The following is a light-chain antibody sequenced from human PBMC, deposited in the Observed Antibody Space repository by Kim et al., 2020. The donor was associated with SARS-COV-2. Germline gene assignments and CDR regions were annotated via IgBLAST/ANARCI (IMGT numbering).Light chain of an antibody. CDR3: QQYHSSSPT. Sequence: ASVGDIVTITCRASQRITTWLAWYQQKPGKAPRPLIYDASKLESGVPSRFSGSGSGTEFTLTITSLQPDDFATYYCQQYHSSSPTFGQGTKVDIK. V-gene: IGKV1-5*01. CDR2: DAS. CDR1: QRITTW. J-gene: IGKJ1*01.